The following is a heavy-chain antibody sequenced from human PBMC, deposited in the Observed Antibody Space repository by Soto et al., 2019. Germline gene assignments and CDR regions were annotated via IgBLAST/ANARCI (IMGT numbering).Heavy chain of an antibody. J-gene: IGHJ4*02. Sequence: GGSLRLSCAASGFTFSSYSMNWVRQAPGKGLEWVSYISSSSSTIYYADSVKGRFTISRDNAKNSLYLQMNSLRAEDTAVYYCAREALDRPWDYWGQGTLVTVSS. CDR2: ISSSSSTI. CDR3: AREALDRPWDY. V-gene: IGHV3-48*04. CDR1: GFTFSSYS. D-gene: IGHD2-2*03.